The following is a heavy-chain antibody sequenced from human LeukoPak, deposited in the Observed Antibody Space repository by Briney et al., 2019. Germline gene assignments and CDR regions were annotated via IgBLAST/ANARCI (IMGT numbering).Heavy chain of an antibody. Sequence: GGSLRLSCAASGLTFSSYGMHWVRQAPGKGLEWVAVISYDGSNKYYADSVKGRFTISRDNSKNTLYLQMNSLRAEDTAVYYCAKVLVAAAEGGDYWGQGTLVTVSS. CDR2: ISYDGSNK. CDR3: AKVLVAAAEGGDY. CDR1: GLTFSSYG. V-gene: IGHV3-30*18. J-gene: IGHJ4*02. D-gene: IGHD6-13*01.